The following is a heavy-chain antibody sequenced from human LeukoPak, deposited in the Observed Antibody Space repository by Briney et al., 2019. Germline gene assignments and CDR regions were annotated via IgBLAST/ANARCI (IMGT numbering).Heavy chain of an antibody. CDR2: IYYSGST. CDR3: AREYCTNGVCYSIDY. J-gene: IGHJ4*02. CDR1: GGSISSGGYY. V-gene: IGHV4-31*03. D-gene: IGHD2-8*01. Sequence: SQTLSLTCTVSGGSISSGGYYWSWIRQHPGEGLEWIGYIYYSGSTYYNPSLKSRVTISVDTSKNQFSLKLSSVTAADTAVYYCAREYCTNGVCYSIDYWGQGTLVTVSS.